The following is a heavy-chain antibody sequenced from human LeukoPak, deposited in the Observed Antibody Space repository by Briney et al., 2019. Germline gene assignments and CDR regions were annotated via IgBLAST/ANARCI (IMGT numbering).Heavy chain of an antibody. CDR1: GYTFTGYY. CDR2: INPNSGGT. CDR3: ATSCGANSGAFDI. V-gene: IGHV1-2*02. J-gene: IGHJ3*02. Sequence: ASVKLSCKASGYTFTGYYMHWVRQAPGQGHEWKGWINPNSGGTNYAQKFQGRVTTTRDTSISTAYMELSRLRSDDTAVYYCATSCGANSGAFDIWGQGKMVTGSS. D-gene: IGHD4-23*01.